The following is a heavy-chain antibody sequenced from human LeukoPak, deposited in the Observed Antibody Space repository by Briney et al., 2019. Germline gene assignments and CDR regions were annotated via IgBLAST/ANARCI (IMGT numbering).Heavy chain of an antibody. J-gene: IGHJ4*02. D-gene: IGHD5-12*01. CDR2: IYVGNTT. Sequence: GGSLRLSCVASGFSVGDNYMTWDRQAPGRGLEWLSIIYVGNTTYYADSVKGRFTISRDNSKNTLYLQMNSLRAEDTAVYYCAKDQGIVATIGYFDYWGQGTLVTVSS. CDR1: GFSVGDNY. CDR3: AKDQGIVATIGYFDY. V-gene: IGHV3-53*01.